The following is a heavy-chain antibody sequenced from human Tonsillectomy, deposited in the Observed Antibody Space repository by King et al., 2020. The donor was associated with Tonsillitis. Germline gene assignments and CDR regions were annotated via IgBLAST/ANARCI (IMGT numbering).Heavy chain of an antibody. V-gene: IGHV4-31*01. Sequence: QLQESGPGLVKPSQTLSLTCTVSGGSISSGGYYWSWIRQHPEKGLEWIGYIYYSGSTYYNPSLKSQVTISVDTSKNKFSLKLSSVTAADTAVYYCARALGYYYGSGSLNWFDPWGQGTLVTVSS. D-gene: IGHD3-10*01. J-gene: IGHJ5*02. CDR3: ARALGYYYGSGSLNWFDP. CDR1: GGSISSGGYY. CDR2: IYYSGST.